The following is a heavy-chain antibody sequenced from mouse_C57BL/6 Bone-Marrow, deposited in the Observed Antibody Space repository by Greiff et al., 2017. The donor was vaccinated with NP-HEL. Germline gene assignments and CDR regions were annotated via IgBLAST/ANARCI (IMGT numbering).Heavy chain of an antibody. CDR3: ARLIWSHYYAMDY. Sequence: QVQLQQPGAELVKPGASVKLSCKASGYTFTSYWMHWVKQRPGRGLEWIGRIDPNRGGTKYNEKFKSKATLTVDKTSSTAYMQLSSLTSEDYAVYYCARLIWSHYYAMDYWGQGTSVTVSS. D-gene: IGHD2-1*01. CDR2: IDPNRGGT. CDR1: GYTFTSYW. J-gene: IGHJ4*01. V-gene: IGHV1-72*01.